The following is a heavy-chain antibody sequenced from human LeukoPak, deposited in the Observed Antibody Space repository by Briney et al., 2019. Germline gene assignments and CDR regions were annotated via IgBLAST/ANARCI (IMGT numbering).Heavy chain of an antibody. J-gene: IGHJ6*02. CDR3: ARALYYGGSADYYYGMDV. CDR2: ILYGGST. D-gene: IGHD4-23*01. V-gene: IGHV4-61*01. CDR1: GGSVSSSSYY. Sequence: PSETLSLTCTVSGGSVSSSSYYWSWIRQPPGKGLEWIGYILYGGSTSYNPSLKSRVTISVDTSKNQVSLQLSSVTAADTAVYYCARALYYGGSADYYYGMDVWGQGTTVTVSS.